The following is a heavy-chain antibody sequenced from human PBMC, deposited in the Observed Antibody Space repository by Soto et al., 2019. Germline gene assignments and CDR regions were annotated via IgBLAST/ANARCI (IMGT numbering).Heavy chain of an antibody. CDR2: LYDVDGS. J-gene: IGHJ3*01. D-gene: IGHD1-26*01. Sequence: DVQLVESGGGLIQPGESLRLSCAAFGLTVSGKKYVAWVRQAPGKGVEWVSALYDVDGSFYADSVKGRFTTSSDSSKTTVYLQMNGLRPDDTAVYYCATWHEREHAYDVWGQVTTVTVSS. CDR1: GLTVSGKKY. V-gene: IGHV3-53*01. CDR3: ATWHEREHAYDV.